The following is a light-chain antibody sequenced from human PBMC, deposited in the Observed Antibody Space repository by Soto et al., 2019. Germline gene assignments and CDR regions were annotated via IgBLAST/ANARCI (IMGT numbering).Light chain of an antibody. CDR3: QQYGSSPPLT. CDR1: QSVSSNY. Sequence: EIVLTQSPGTLSLSPGERATLSCRASQSVSSNYLAWYQQNPGQAPRLLIYGASSRATGVPDRFSGSGSGTDFTLTISKLEPEDFALYYCQQYGSSPPLTFGGGTKVAIK. V-gene: IGKV3-20*01. J-gene: IGKJ4*01. CDR2: GAS.